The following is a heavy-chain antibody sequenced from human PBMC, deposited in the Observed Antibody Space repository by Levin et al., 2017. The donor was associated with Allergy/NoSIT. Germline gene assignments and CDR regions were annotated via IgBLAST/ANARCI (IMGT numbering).Heavy chain of an antibody. J-gene: IGHJ3*01. V-gene: IGHV1-2*02. CDR3: AREGGRPLTKVVTPDDAFDV. Sequence: KISCKASGYTFTGYYMHWVRQAPGQGLEWMGWINPNSGGTNYAQKFQGRVTMTRDTSISTAYIELSRLRSDDTAVYYCAREGGRPLTKVVTPDDAFDVWGQGTMVTVSS. D-gene: IGHD4-23*01. CDR1: GYTFTGYY. CDR2: INPNSGGT.